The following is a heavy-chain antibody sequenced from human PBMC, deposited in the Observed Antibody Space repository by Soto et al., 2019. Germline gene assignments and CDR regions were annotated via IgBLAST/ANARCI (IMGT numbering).Heavy chain of an antibody. CDR3: ARDPFSSGWYPYYYYYGMDV. D-gene: IGHD6-19*01. V-gene: IGHV6-1*01. CDR2: TYYRSKWYY. Sequence: SQTLSLTCAISGDSVSSNHATWDWIRQSPSRGLEWLGRTYYRSKWYYDYALSVKSRITINPDTSNNQLSLQLNSVTPDDTAVYYCARDPFSSGWYPYYYYYGMDVWGQGTTVTVS. J-gene: IGHJ6*02. CDR1: GDSVSSNHAT.